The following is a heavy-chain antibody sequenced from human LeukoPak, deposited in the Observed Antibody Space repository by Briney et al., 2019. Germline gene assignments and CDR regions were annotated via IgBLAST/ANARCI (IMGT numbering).Heavy chain of an antibody. CDR3: ARGVYDFWSGYLSYFDY. J-gene: IGHJ4*02. CDR1: GGSFSGYY. D-gene: IGHD3-3*01. CDR2: INHSGST. V-gene: IGHV4-34*01. Sequence: SETLSLTCAVYGGSFSGYYWSWLRQPPGKGLEWIGEINHSGSTNYNPSLKSRVTISVDTSKNQFSLKLSSVTAADTAVYYCARGVYDFWSGYLSYFDYWGQGTLVTVSS.